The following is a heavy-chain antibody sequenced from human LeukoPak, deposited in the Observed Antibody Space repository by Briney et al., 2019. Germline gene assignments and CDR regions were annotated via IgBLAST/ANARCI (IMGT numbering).Heavy chain of an antibody. CDR1: GGSISSGGYS. CDR3: ARAPSFCGGDCYWYFDL. J-gene: IGHJ2*01. Sequence: SQTLSLTCAVSGGSISSGGYSWSWIRQPPGKGLEWIGYIYHSGSTYYNPSLKSRVTISVDRSKNQFSLKLSSVTAADTAVYYCARAPSFCGGDCYWYFDLWGRGTLVTVSS. V-gene: IGHV4-30-2*01. D-gene: IGHD2-21*02. CDR2: IYHSGST.